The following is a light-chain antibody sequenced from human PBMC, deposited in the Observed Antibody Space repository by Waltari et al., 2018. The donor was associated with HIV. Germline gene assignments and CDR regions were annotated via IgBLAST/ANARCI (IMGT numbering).Light chain of an antibody. CDR3: QAWDSSTVV. V-gene: IGLV3-1*01. Sequence: SYEVTQPPSVSVSPGQTASITCSGHKLGNKYTAWYQQKPGQSPVLVIYEDNKRRSGTPERFSGSSSGDTATLTISGTQAMDEADYYCQAWDSSTVVFGGGTRLTVL. J-gene: IGLJ2*01. CDR1: KLGNKY. CDR2: EDN.